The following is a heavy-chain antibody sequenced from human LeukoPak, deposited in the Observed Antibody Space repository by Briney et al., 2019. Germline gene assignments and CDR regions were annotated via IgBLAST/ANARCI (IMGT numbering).Heavy chain of an antibody. CDR2: ISSSSSYI. CDR3: ARDLEGAFDY. CDR1: GFTFSSYS. Sequence: PGGSLRLSCAASGFTFSSYSMNWVRQAPGKGLEWVSSISSSSSYIYYADSVKGRFTISRDDAKNSLYLQMNSLRAEDTAVYYCARDLEGAFDYWGQGTLVTVSS. V-gene: IGHV3-21*01. D-gene: IGHD1-26*01. J-gene: IGHJ4*02.